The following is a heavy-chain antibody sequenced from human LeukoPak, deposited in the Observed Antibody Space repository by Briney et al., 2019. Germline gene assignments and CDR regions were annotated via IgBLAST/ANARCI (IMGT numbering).Heavy chain of an antibody. J-gene: IGHJ4*02. CDR2: ISYDGSNK. CDR3: ASLGGDPVGY. Sequence: GGSLRLSCAASGFTFSSYGMHWVRQAPGKGLEWVAVISYDGSNKYYADSVKGRFTISRDNSKNTLYLQMNSLRAEDTAVYYCASLGGDPVGYWGQGTLVTVSS. CDR1: GFTFSSYG. D-gene: IGHD2-21*02. V-gene: IGHV3-30*03.